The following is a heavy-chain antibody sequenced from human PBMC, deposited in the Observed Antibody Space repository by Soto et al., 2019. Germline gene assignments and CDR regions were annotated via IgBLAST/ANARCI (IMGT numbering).Heavy chain of an antibody. CDR2: IDLDDDK. J-gene: IGHJ4*02. D-gene: IGHD5-12*01. CDR3: ARISGHDPDY. CDR1: GFSLSTSGMR. V-gene: IGHV2-70*04. Sequence: SGPTLVNPTQTLTLTCTFSGFSLSTSGMRVSWIRQPPGKALEWLARIDLDDDKFYSTSLKTRLTISKDTSKNQVVLTMTNMDPVDTATYYCARISGHDPDYWGQGTLVTVSS.